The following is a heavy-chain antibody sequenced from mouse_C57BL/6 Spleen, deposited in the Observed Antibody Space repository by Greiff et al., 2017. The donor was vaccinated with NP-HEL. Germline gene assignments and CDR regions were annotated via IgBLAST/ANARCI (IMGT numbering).Heavy chain of an antibody. CDR2: INPNNGGT. D-gene: IGHD2-3*01. CDR3: AGGYYNY. J-gene: IGHJ2*01. Sequence: VQLQQSGPELVKPGASVKISCKASGYTFTDYYMNWVKQSHGKSLEWIGDINPNNGGTSYNQKFKGKATLTVDNSSSTASMELRSLTSEDSAVXYCAGGYYNYWGQGTTLTVSS. V-gene: IGHV1-26*01. CDR1: GYTFTDYY.